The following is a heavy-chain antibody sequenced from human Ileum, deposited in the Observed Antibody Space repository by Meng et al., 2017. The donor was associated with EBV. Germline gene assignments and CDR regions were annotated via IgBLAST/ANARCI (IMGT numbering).Heavy chain of an antibody. V-gene: IGHV4-30-2*01. J-gene: IGHJ4*02. CDR3: ARGAYFDY. Sequence: RQMQGPGSGLVKPSQTLSPPCAVSGVASSGGGYSWHWIRQAPGKGLQWIGYIYYSGSAYYSPSLKSRVTLSVDRSTNQFSLNLSSVTAADTAVYYCARGAYFDYWGQGTLVTVSS. CDR2: IYYSGSA. CDR1: GVASSGGGYS.